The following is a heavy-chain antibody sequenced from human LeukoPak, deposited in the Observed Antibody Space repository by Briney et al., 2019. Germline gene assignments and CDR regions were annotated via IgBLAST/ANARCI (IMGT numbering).Heavy chain of an antibody. J-gene: IGHJ4*02. V-gene: IGHV3-7*03. D-gene: IGHD1-20*01. CDR2: INQDGSEK. CDR3: AKDGYNWNDAVFDY. Sequence: GGSLRLSCAASGITFSRFWMSWVRQAPGKGLQWVANINQDGSEKHYVDSVKGRFTISRDNSKNTLYLQMNSLRAEDTAVYYCAKDGYNWNDAVFDYWGQGTLVTVSS. CDR1: GITFSRFW.